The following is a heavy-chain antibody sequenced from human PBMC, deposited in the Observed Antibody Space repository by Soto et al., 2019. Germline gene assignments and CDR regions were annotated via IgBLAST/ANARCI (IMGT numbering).Heavy chain of an antibody. V-gene: IGHV3-30*18. J-gene: IGHJ4*02. CDR3: AKDTYYHDSSGYYVFDC. D-gene: IGHD3-22*01. CDR2: VSYDESKQ. Sequence: GSLRLSCAASGFTFNSYGIHWVRQAPGQGLEWVAGVSYDESKQYYKDSLRGRLTISRDNSRNTLVLQMNILRAEDTAVYYCAKDTYYHDSSGYYVFDCWGQGT. CDR1: GFTFNSYG.